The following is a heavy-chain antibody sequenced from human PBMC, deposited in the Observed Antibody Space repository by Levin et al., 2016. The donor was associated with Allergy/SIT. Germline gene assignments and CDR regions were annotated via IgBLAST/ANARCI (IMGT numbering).Heavy chain of an antibody. J-gene: IGHJ6*02. CDR3: ARGLTEGSGSYYKRRWDYYYYYGMDV. D-gene: IGHD3-10*01. V-gene: IGHV1-2*04. CDR1: GYTFTGYY. Sequence: ASVKVSCKASGYTFTGYYMHWVRQAPGQGLEWMGWINPNSGGTNYAQKFQGWVTMTRDTSISTAYMELSRLRSDDTAVYYCARGLTEGSGSYYKRRWDYYYYYGMDVWGQGTTVTVSS. CDR2: INPNSGGT.